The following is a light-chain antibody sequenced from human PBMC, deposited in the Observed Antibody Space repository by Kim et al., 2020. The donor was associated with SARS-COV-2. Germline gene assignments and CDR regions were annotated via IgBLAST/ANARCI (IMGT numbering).Light chain of an antibody. J-gene: IGKJ2*01. CDR1: QSVSSN. V-gene: IGKV3-15*01. CDR2: GAF. CDR3: QRYKNWPYT. Sequence: EIVMTQSPATLSVSPGERATLSCRASQSVSSNLAWYQQKPGQAPRLLIYGAFTRATGIPARFSGSGSGTEFTLTINSLQSEDFAVYYCQRYKNWPYTFGQGTELGI.